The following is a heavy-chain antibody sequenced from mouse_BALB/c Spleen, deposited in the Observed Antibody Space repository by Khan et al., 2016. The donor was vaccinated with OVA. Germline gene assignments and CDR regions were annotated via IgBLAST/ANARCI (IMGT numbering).Heavy chain of an antibody. Sequence: QVQLKQSGAELAKPGASVKMSCKASGYTFTSFWMHWVKQRPGQGLEWIGYINPTSGYTDYNEKFKDRATLSADKSSSTAYMQLSSPTSEDSAVYFCTRDRIDYWGQGTTLTVSS. J-gene: IGHJ2*01. CDR1: GYTFTSFW. CDR3: TRDRIDY. CDR2: INPTSGYT. V-gene: IGHV1-7*01.